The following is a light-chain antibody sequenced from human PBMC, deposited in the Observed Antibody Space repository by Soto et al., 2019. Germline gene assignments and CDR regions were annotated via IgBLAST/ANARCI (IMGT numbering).Light chain of an antibody. V-gene: IGLV2-8*01. CDR3: SSYAGNNIVI. J-gene: IGLJ2*01. CDR1: SSDVGGYNL. CDR2: EVT. Sequence: QSVLTQPPSASGSPGQSVTISCTGSSSDVGGYNLVSWYQQHPGKAPKLMLYEVTKRPSGVPDRFSGSKSGNTASLTVSGLQPEDEADFYCSSYAGNNIVIFGGGTQLTVL.